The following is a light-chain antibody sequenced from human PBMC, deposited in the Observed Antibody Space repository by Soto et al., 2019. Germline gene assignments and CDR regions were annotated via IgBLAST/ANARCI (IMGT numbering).Light chain of an antibody. CDR2: WAS. CDR3: MQAVYTRT. CDR1: QSVLYNSNNDSY. J-gene: IGKJ1*01. V-gene: IGKV4-1*01. Sequence: DIVMTQTPDSLAVSLGERATINCKSSQSVLYNSNNDSYLTWYQQKPGQSPKVLIYWASTRESGVPDRFSGSGSGTDFTLRISRVEAEDVGVYYCMQAVYTRTFGPGTKVDIK.